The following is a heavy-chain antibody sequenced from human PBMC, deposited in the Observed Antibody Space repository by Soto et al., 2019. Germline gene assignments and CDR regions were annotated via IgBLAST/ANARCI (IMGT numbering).Heavy chain of an antibody. CDR3: ARGQQLVLYYYYGMDV. CDR1: GFTFSSYS. D-gene: IGHD6-13*01. J-gene: IGHJ6*02. Sequence: GGSLRLSCAASGFTFSSYSMTWVRQAPGKGLEWLSTISGSGAGTSYADSVKGRFTISRDNSRNTLFLQMNSLRSEDTAVYYCARGQQLVLYYYYGMDVWGQGTTVTVSS. V-gene: IGHV3-23*01. CDR2: ISGSGAGT.